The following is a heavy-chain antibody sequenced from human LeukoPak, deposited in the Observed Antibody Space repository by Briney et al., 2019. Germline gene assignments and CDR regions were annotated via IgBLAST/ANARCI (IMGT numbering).Heavy chain of an antibody. CDR1: GGSISSGDYY. D-gene: IGHD4-17*01. CDR3: AREGGTVTTSDY. Sequence: SETLSLTCTVSGGSISSGDYYWSWIRQPPGKGLEWIGYIYYSGSTYYNPSLKSRVTISVDTSKNQFSLKLSSVTAADTAVHYCAREGGTVTTSDYWGQGTLVTVSS. CDR2: IYYSGST. J-gene: IGHJ4*02. V-gene: IGHV4-30-4*01.